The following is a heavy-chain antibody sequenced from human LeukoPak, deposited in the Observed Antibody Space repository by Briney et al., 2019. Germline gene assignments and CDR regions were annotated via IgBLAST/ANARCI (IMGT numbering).Heavy chain of an antibody. CDR1: GFTFSNYW. CDR3: ARTSYYFDS. J-gene: IGHJ4*02. CDR2: ISGDGMNT. V-gene: IGHV3-74*01. Sequence: GGSLRLSCAASGFTFSNYWMHWVRQAPGKGLVWVSRISGDGMNTAYADSVKGQFTISRDNAKNTLYLQMNSLRVEDTAVYYCARTSYYFDSWGQGTLVTVSS. D-gene: IGHD3-16*01.